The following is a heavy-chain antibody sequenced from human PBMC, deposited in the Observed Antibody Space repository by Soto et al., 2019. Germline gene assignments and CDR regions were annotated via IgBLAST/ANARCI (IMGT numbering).Heavy chain of an antibody. D-gene: IGHD3-3*01. Sequence: ASVKVSCKVSGYTLTELSMHWVRQAPGKGLEWMGGFDPEDGETIYAQKFQGRVTMTEDTSTDTAYMELSSLRPEDTAVYYCTLHYDFWSGHNNGDHYYYGTDVLGQGTTVTVS. CDR2: FDPEDGET. J-gene: IGHJ6*02. CDR1: GYTLTELS. V-gene: IGHV1-24*01. CDR3: TLHYDFWSGHNNGDHYYYGTDV.